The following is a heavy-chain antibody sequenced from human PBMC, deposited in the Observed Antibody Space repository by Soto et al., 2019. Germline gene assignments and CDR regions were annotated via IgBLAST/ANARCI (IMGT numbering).Heavy chain of an antibody. CDR3: ARGQEGIVATH. J-gene: IGHJ4*02. Sequence: PSETLSLTCTVNCGSLTGYYWSWIRQPPGKGLEWIGEVKDGGSTNYSPSLRGRVSISADTSKNHFSLRLNSVTAADTAVYFCARGQEGIVATHWDQGALVTVSS. CDR2: VKDGGST. D-gene: IGHD5-12*01. V-gene: IGHV4-34*01. CDR1: CGSLTGYY.